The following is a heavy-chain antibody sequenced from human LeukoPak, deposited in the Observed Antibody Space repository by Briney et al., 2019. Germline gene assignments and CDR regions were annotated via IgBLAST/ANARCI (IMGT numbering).Heavy chain of an antibody. CDR2: ISAYNGNT. J-gene: IGHJ3*02. D-gene: IGHD2-21*01. Sequence: ASVKVSCKASGYTFTSYGISWVRQAPGQGLEWMGWISAYNGNTNYAQKLQGRVTMTTDTSTSTAYMELRSLRSDDTAVYYCARECGNCGGAPDDTFDIWGQGTMVTVSS. V-gene: IGHV1-18*01. CDR1: GYTFTSYG. CDR3: ARECGNCGGAPDDTFDI.